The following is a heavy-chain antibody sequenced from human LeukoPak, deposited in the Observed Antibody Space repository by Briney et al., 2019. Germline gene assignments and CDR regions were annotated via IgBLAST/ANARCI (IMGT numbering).Heavy chain of an antibody. J-gene: IGHJ3*02. CDR1: GYTFTSYY. CDR3: ARYGFSSVWQGGWHAFDI. D-gene: IGHD6-25*01. Sequence: ASVKVSCKASGYTFTSYYVHWVRQAPGQGLEWMGISNPTSGDTNYAQNFQGGVTMTRDMSTSTVYIELSSLRSEDTAVYYCARYGFSSVWQGGWHAFDIWGLGTMVTVSS. CDR2: SNPTSGDT. V-gene: IGHV1-46*01.